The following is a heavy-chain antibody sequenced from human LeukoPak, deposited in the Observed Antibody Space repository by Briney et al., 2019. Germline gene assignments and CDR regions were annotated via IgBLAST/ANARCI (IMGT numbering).Heavy chain of an antibody. CDR2: IGTAGDT. CDR3: ARATILHGASDI. V-gene: IGHV3-13*01. J-gene: IGHJ3*02. CDR1: GFTFSSYD. D-gene: IGHD2-15*01. Sequence: GGSLRLSCAASGFTFSSYDMHWVRQAPGKGLEWVSAIGTAGDTYYPGSVKGRFTISRENAKNSLYLQMNSLRAGDTAVYYCARATILHGASDIWGQGTMVTVSS.